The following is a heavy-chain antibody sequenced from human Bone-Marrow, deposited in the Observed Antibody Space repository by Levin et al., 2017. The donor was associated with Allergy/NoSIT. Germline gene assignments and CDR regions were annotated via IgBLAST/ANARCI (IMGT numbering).Heavy chain of an antibody. J-gene: IGHJ5*02. D-gene: IGHD2-15*01. CDR1: GYSFTSYN. Sequence: ASVKVSCKTSGYSFTSYNVYWVRQAPGQGLEWMGYINPNSGNTGYAQKFQGRVIMTRNSSLTTAYMELSGLRFEDTAIYYCARGDCYSGSCYGPDWFDPWGQGTQVTVSS. V-gene: IGHV1-8*01. CDR3: ARGDCYSGSCYGPDWFDP. CDR2: INPNSGNT.